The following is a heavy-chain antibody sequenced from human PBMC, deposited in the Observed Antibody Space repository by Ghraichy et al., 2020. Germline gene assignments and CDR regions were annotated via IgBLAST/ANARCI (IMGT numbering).Heavy chain of an antibody. V-gene: IGHV3-30*02. CDR1: GFTFSSYG. CDR3: AKDLYMYYDSSGYYDY. J-gene: IGHJ4*02. CDR2: IRYDGSNK. Sequence: GGSLRLSCAASGFTFSSYGMHWVRQAPGKGLEWVAFIRYDGSNKYYADSVKGRFTISRDNSKNTLYLQMNSLRAEDTAVYYCAKDLYMYYDSSGYYDYWGQGTLVTVSS. D-gene: IGHD3-22*01.